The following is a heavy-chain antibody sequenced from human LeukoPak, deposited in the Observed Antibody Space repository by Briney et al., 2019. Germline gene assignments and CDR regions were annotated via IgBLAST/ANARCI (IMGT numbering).Heavy chain of an antibody. CDR3: AKSPPNIVLMVYATFDY. CDR1: GFTYSSYG. CDR2: ISGSGGST. Sequence: GGSLRLSCAASGFTYSSYGMHWVRQAPGKGLEWVSAISGSGGSTYYADSVKGRFTISRDNSKNTLYLQMNSLRAEDTAVYYCAKSPPNIVLMVYATFDYWGQGTLVTVSS. V-gene: IGHV3-23*01. D-gene: IGHD2-8*01. J-gene: IGHJ4*02.